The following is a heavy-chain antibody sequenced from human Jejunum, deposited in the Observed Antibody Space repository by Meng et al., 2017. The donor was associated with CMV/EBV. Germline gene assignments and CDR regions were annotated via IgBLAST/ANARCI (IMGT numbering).Heavy chain of an antibody. V-gene: IGHV1-18*01. J-gene: IGHJ6*02. CDR1: G. Sequence: GINWVRQAPGQGLEWIGWIVPYNGNKQASQNFQGRVTMTADTSTNTASMELRSLTSDDTAVYYCARSNFYDIRGKNYFKYYGMDVWGQGTTVTVSS. CDR3: ARSNFYDIRGKNYFKYYGMDV. CDR2: IVPYNGNK. D-gene: IGHD3-22*01.